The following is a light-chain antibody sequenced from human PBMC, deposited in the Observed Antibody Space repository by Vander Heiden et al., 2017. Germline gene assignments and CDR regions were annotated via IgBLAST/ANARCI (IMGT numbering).Light chain of an antibody. CDR3: QQYINWPPARGT. V-gene: IGKV3-15*01. Sequence: EMVMTQSPATLPVSPGETATLSCRASQSVNSSLAWYQQRPDQAPRLLIYGASTRATGIPVRFSGSGSGTEFTLTISSLQSEDVALYYCQQYINWPPARGTFGQGTKLEI. CDR1: QSVNSS. J-gene: IGKJ2*02. CDR2: GAS.